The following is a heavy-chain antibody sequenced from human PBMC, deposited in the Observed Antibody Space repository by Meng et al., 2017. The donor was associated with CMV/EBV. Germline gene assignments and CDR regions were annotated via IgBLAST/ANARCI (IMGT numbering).Heavy chain of an antibody. CDR1: GFTFSDYY. CDR2: ISSSGSTI. Sequence: GESLKISCAASGFTFSDYYMSWIRQAPGKGLEWVSYISSSGSTIYYADSVKGRFTISRGNAKNSLYLQMNSLRAEDTAVYYCARDPSTTVVTWGYTWFDPWGQGTLVTVSS. D-gene: IGHD4-23*01. V-gene: IGHV3-11*01. CDR3: ARDPSTTVVTWGYTWFDP. J-gene: IGHJ5*02.